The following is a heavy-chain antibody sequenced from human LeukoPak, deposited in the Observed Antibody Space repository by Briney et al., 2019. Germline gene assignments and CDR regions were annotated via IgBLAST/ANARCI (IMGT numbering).Heavy chain of an antibody. CDR1: GGSISSYY. V-gene: IGHV4-59*08. CDR3: ATYSSSWFFDY. D-gene: IGHD6-13*01. CDR2: IYYSGST. Sequence: SETLSLTCTVFGGSISSYYWSWIRQPPGKGLEWIGYIYYSGSTNYNPSLKSRVTISVDTSKNQFSLKLSSVTAADTAVYYCATYSSSWFFDYWGQGTLVTVSS. J-gene: IGHJ4*02.